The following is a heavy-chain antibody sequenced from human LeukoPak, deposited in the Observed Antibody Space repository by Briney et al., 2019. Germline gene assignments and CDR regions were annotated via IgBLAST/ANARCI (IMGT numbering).Heavy chain of an antibody. CDR2: IYPGDSDT. V-gene: IGHV5-51*01. CDR3: ARLPPHYGSGSYSPGYYGMDV. D-gene: IGHD3-10*01. Sequence: GESLQISCKGSGYSFTSYWIGWVRQMSGKGLEWMGIIYPGDSDTRYSPSFQGQVTISADKSISTAYLQWSSLKASDTAMYYCARLPPHYGSGSYSPGYYGMDVWGQGTTVTVSS. J-gene: IGHJ6*02. CDR1: GYSFTSYW.